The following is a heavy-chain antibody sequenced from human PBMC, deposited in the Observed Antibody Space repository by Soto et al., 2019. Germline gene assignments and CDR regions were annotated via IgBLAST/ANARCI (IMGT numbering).Heavy chain of an antibody. D-gene: IGHD3-3*01. J-gene: IGHJ6*02. CDR1: GFTFSSYS. CDR2: IWYDGSNK. V-gene: IGHV3-33*01. CDR3: ARDPYYDFWSGPNYGMDV. Sequence: PGGSPRLSCAAPGFTFSSYSMHWVRQASGKGLEWVAVIWYDGSNKYYADSVKGRFTISRDNSKNTLYLQMNSLRAEDTAVYYCARDPYYDFWSGPNYGMDVWGQGT.